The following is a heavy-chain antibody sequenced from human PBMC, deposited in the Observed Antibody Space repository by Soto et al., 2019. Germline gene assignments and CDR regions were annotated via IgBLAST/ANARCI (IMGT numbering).Heavy chain of an antibody. Sequence: SVKVSCKASGGTFSSYRFNWVRQARGQGLEWLGGIVPIYRTADYAQKFQGRVTITADESTRTVYLELSSLKSQDTAPYYCARDSGAKLSSSWGQGTLVTVSS. D-gene: IGHD6-13*01. CDR2: IVPIYRTA. J-gene: IGHJ4*02. CDR1: GGTFSSYR. CDR3: ARDSGAKLSSS. V-gene: IGHV1-69*13.